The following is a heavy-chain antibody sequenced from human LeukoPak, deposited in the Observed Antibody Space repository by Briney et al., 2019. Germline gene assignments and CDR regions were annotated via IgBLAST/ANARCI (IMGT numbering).Heavy chain of an antibody. V-gene: IGHV3-23*01. CDR1: GFTLSSYA. J-gene: IGHJ5*02. CDR3: AKGPNPWFDP. CDR2: IRGSGGST. Sequence: GGSLRLSCAASGFTLSSYAMSWVRQAPGKGLEWVSAIRGSGGSTYYADSVKGRFTISRDNSKNTLYLQMNSLRAEDTAVYYCAKGPNPWFDPWGQGTLVTVSS.